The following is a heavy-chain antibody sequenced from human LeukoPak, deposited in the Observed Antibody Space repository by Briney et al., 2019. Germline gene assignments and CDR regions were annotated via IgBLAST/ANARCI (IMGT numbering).Heavy chain of an antibody. CDR1: GFTFSSYS. Sequence: GGSLRLSCAASGFTFSSYSMNWVRQAPGKGLEWVSYISSSSSTIYYADSVKGRFTISRGNAKNSLYLQMNSLGAEDTAVYYCARDLFEGYYDFWSVGRFDYWGQGTLVTVSS. D-gene: IGHD3-3*01. J-gene: IGHJ4*02. V-gene: IGHV3-48*01. CDR2: ISSSSSTI. CDR3: ARDLFEGYYDFWSVGRFDY.